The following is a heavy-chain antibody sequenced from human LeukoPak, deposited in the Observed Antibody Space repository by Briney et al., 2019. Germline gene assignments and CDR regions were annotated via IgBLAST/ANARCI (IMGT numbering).Heavy chain of an antibody. CDR3: ARLGLWFGELLPNWFDP. CDR1: GYSISSGYY. J-gene: IGHJ5*02. Sequence: SETLSLTCAVSGYSISSGYYWGCIRQPPGKGLEWIGRIYHSGSTYYNPSLKSRVTISVDTSKNQFSLKLSSVTAADTAVYYCARLGLWFGELLPNWFDPWGQGTLVTVSS. V-gene: IGHV4-38-2*01. CDR2: IYHSGST. D-gene: IGHD3-10*01.